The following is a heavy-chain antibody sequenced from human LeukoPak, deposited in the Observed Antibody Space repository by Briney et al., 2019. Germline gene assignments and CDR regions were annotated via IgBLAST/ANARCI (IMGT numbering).Heavy chain of an antibody. J-gene: IGHJ6*03. CDR3: ASLRLDSSRPYYYYYMDV. D-gene: IGHD3-16*01. CDR2: INHSGST. Sequence: SETLSLTCAVYGGCFSGYYWSWIRQPPGKGLEGIGEINHSGSTNYNPSLKSRVTISVDTSKNQFSLKLSSVTAADTAVYYCASLRLDSSRPYYYYYMDVWGKGTMVTVSS. V-gene: IGHV4-34*01. CDR1: GGCFSGYY.